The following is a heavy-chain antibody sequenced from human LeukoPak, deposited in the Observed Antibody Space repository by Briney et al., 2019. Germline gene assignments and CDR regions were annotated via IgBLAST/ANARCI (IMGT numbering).Heavy chain of an antibody. CDR2: ISSSSSYI. CDR3: ARDLSSSDWYDY. D-gene: IGHD6-19*01. CDR1: GFTFSSYS. V-gene: IGHV3-21*01. J-gene: IGHJ4*02. Sequence: GGSLRLSCAASGFTFSSYSMNWVRQAPGKGLEWVSSISSSSSYIYYADSVKGRFTISRDNAKNSLYLQMNSLRAEDTAVYYCARDLSSSDWYDYWGQGTLVTVSS.